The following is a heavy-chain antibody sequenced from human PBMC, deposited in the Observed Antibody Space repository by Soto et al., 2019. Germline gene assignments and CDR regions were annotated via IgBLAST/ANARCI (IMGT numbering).Heavy chain of an antibody. J-gene: IGHJ2*01. CDR2: LSWNSDSI. D-gene: IGHD3-10*01. CDR3: AREARCRISTCHSPYWYFDL. Sequence: EVQLVESGGGLVQPGGSLRLSCAASGFTFDDYAMHWVRQAPGKGLEWVSGLSWNSDSIGYEDSVKGRFTISRDNAKSSLYLQMNSLRAEDTALYYCAREARCRISTCHSPYWYFDLWGRGTLVTVSS. V-gene: IGHV3-9*01. CDR1: GFTFDDYA.